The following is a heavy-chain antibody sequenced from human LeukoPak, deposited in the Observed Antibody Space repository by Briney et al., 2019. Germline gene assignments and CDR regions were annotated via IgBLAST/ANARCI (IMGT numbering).Heavy chain of an antibody. CDR1: GFTFSDYY. V-gene: IGHV3-30-3*01. J-gene: IGHJ4*02. CDR2: ISYVGSNK. Sequence: PGGSLRPSCAASGFTFSDYYMSWIRQSPGKGLEWVAVISYVGSNKYYADSVKGRFTISRDNSKNTLYLQMNSLRAEDTAVYYCAREEGQGNSRMHDYWGQGTLVTVSS. CDR3: AREEGQGNSRMHDY. D-gene: IGHD4-23*01.